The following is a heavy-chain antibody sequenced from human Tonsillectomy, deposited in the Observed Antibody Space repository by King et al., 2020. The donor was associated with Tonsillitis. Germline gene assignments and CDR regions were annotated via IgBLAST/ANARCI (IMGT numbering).Heavy chain of an antibody. CDR2: ISAYNGNT. V-gene: IGHV1-18*04. CDR3: ARDTLYCSSTRCYKHKRHDYDYYYSMDV. CDR1: GYTFTSYG. D-gene: IGHD2-2*02. J-gene: IGHJ6*02. Sequence: VQLVESGAEVKKPGASVKVSCKASGYTFTSYGISWVRQAPGQGLEWMGWISAYNGNTNYAQKLQGRVTMTTDTSTSTAYMELKSLRSDDTAVYYCARDTLYCSSTRCYKHKRHDYDYYYSMDVWGQGTTVTVSS.